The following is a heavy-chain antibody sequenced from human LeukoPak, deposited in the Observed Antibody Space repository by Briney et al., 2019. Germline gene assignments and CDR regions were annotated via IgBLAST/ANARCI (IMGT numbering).Heavy chain of an antibody. CDR2: ISYDGSNK. V-gene: IGHV3-30-3*02. Sequence: PGGSLRLSCAASGFTFSSYAMHWVRQAPGKGLEWVAVISYDGSNKYYADSVKGRFTISRDNSKNTLYLQMNSLRAEDTAVYYCATRLEEWLLFSWGQGTLVTVSS. D-gene: IGHD3-3*01. CDR3: ATRLEEWLLFS. CDR1: GFTFSSYA. J-gene: IGHJ5*02.